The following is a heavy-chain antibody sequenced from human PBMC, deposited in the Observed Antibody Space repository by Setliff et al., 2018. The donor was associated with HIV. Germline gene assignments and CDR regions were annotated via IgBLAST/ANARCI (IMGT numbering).Heavy chain of an antibody. CDR1: GGSFSGYY. Sequence: ASETLSLTCAVYGGSFSGYYWSWIRQPPGKGLEWIGEINHSGSTNYNMSLWSRVTISLDASRNQLSLRVNSVTAADTAVYYCARRGWNGYTAFDCWGQGTLVTVSS. V-gene: IGHV4-34*01. CDR2: INHSGST. D-gene: IGHD5-12*01. CDR3: ARRGWNGYTAFDC. J-gene: IGHJ4*02.